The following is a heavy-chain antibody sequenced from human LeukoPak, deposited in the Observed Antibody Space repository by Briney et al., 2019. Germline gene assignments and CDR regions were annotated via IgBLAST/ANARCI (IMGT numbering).Heavy chain of an antibody. CDR2: ISAYNGNT. V-gene: IGHV1-18*01. Sequence: ASVKVSCKASGYTFSSYGISWVRQAPGQGLEWMGWISAYNGNTNYAQKLQGRVTMTTDTSTSTAYMELRSLRSDDTAVYYCARDLPLQTIVVVPGDYGMDVWGQGTTVTVSS. CDR1: GYTFSSYG. CDR3: ARDLPLQTIVVVPGDYGMDV. D-gene: IGHD2-2*01. J-gene: IGHJ6*02.